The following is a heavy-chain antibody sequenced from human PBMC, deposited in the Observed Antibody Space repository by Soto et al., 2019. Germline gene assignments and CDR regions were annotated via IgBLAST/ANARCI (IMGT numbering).Heavy chain of an antibody. J-gene: IGHJ4*02. CDR2: IYYSGST. Sequence: EALSVTCTVSGGSTSSDSYYWGWILQPPGKGLEWIGSIYYSGSTYYNPSLKSRVTPSVDASKNQFSLKLSSVTAADTALYYCASHRNYYDSSRYYYYFDYWGRGTLVTVSS. D-gene: IGHD3-22*01. CDR1: GGSTSSDSYY. V-gene: IGHV4-39*01. CDR3: ASHRNYYDSSRYYYYFDY.